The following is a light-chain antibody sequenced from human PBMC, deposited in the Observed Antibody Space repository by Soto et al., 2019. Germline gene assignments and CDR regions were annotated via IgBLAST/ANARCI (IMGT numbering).Light chain of an antibody. CDR2: GTS. V-gene: IGKV3-20*01. CDR3: QQYGSSPAIP. J-gene: IGKJ5*01. CDR1: QSVSNNY. Sequence: TVSTQSPLTLSLSTGDSAPLSCRARQSVSNNYLAWYQQKPGQAPRLLIYGTSSRATGIPDRFSGIGSGTDFTLTISRLEPADFAVYYCQQYGSSPAIPFGQGTRLDI.